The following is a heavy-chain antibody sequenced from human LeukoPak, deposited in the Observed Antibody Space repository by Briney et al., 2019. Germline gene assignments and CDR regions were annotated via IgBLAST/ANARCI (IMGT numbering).Heavy chain of an antibody. CDR3: ARMMFYDGSAAED. V-gene: IGHV4-39*01. CDR2: IFYNGRT. Sequence: SETLSLTCTVSSVYVRSSSYYWGWIRQPPGKGLEWFGSIFYNGRTHYNPSLKSRVTMSVDTSENQFSLTVSSVTAADTAIYYCARMMFYDGSAAEDWGQGTLVTVSS. CDR1: SVYVRSSSYY. J-gene: IGHJ4*02. D-gene: IGHD3-22*01.